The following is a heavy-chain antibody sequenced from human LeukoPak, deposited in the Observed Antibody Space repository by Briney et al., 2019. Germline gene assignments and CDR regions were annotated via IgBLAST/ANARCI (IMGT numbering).Heavy chain of an antibody. CDR3: ARIQDIVVVPAAVNWFDP. J-gene: IGHJ5*02. D-gene: IGHD2-2*01. CDR2: INHSGST. CDR1: GGSFSGYY. Sequence: SETLSLTCAVYGGSFSGYYWSWIRQPPGKGLEGIGEINHSGSTNYNPSLKSRDTISVDTSKHQFSLKLSSVTAAGTAVCYCARIQDIVVVPAAVNWFDPWGQGTLVTVSS. V-gene: IGHV4-34*01.